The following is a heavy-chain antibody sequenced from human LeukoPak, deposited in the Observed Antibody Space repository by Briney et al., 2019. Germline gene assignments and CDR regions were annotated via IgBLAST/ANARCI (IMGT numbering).Heavy chain of an antibody. D-gene: IGHD3-3*01. CDR3: AKDYDFWSGGFDY. V-gene: IGHV3-30*02. CDR1: GFTFSSYG. Sequence: GGSLRLSCAASGFTFSSYGMHWVRQAPGKGLEWVAFIRYDGSNKYYADSVKGRFTISRDNSKNTLYLQMNSLRAEDTAVYYCAKDYDFWSGGFDYWGQGTLVTVSS. J-gene: IGHJ4*02. CDR2: IRYDGSNK.